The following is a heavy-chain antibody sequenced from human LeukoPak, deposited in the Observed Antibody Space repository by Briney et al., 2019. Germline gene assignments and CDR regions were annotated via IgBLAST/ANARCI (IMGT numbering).Heavy chain of an antibody. CDR2: IYSGGST. V-gene: IGHV3-53*01. CDR1: GFTFSSYE. J-gene: IGHJ4*02. Sequence: GGSLRLSCAASGFTFSSYEMNWVRQAPGKGLEWVSVIYSGGSTYYADSVKGRFTISRDNSKNTLYLQMNSLRAEDTAVYYCAREDLSSWYLDYWGQGTLVTVSS. CDR3: AREDLSSWYLDY. D-gene: IGHD6-13*01.